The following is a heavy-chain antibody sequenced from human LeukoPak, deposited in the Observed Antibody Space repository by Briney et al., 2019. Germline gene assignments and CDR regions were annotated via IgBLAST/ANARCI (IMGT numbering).Heavy chain of an antibody. CDR3: ARRFERYFDL. V-gene: IGHV4-39*01. CDR2: IYYSGST. D-gene: IGHD3-10*01. CDR1: GGSISSSSYY. Sequence: PGGSLRLSCAASGGSISSSSYYWGWIRQPPGKGLEWIGSIYYSGSTYYNPSLKSRVTISVDTSKNQFSLKLSSVTAADTAVYYCARRFERYFDLWGRGTLVTVSS. J-gene: IGHJ2*01.